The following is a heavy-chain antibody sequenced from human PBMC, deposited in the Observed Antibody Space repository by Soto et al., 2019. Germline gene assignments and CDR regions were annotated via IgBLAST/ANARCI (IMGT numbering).Heavy chain of an antibody. CDR1: GGSISSSSYY. J-gene: IGHJ6*02. CDR2: IYYSGST. Sequence: SETLSLTCTVSGGSISSSSYYWSWIRQPPGKGLEWIGYIYYSGSTNYNPSLKSRVTISVDTSKNQFSLKLSSVTAADTAVYYCARPLYRYGPMDVWGQGTTVTVSS. CDR3: ARPLYRYGPMDV. V-gene: IGHV4-61*01. D-gene: IGHD5-18*01.